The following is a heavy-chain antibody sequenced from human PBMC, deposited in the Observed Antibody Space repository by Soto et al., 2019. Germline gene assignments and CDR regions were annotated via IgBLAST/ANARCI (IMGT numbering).Heavy chain of an antibody. CDR3: AKGPHPNIGWSYHFAS. CDR2: RRSRGANI. V-gene: IGHV3-48*02. J-gene: IGHJ4*02. D-gene: IGHD6-19*01. Sequence: GGSLRLSCVAAGFSLADFPMNWVRQTPGRGLECMSSRRSRGANIYYAESVKGRFTTSSDNARNSLFLQMNSLSDEDAALYSCAKGPHPNIGWSYHFASWGQGVPVTVSS. CDR1: GFSLADFP.